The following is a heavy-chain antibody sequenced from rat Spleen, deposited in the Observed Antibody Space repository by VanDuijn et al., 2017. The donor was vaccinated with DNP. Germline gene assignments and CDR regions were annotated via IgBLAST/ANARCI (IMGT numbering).Heavy chain of an antibody. D-gene: IGHD1-2*01. CDR1: GFTFSNSY. V-gene: IGHV5S13*01. Sequence: EVQLVESGGDLVQSGRSLKLSCAASGFTFSNSYMAWVRQAPKEGLEWVASISTSGTRTYYPDSVKGRFTISRDNAKNTQYLQMDSLRSEDTATYYCARLPIYYYSTFTFAYWGQGTLVSVSS. CDR2: ISTSGTRT. J-gene: IGHJ3*01. CDR3: ARLPIYYYSTFTFAY.